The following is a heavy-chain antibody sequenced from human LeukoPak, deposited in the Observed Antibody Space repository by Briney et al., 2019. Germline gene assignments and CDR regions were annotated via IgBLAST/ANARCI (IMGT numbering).Heavy chain of an antibody. D-gene: IGHD3-10*01. CDR1: GFTVSSNF. CDR3: ARDSYYGSGSYYRYTFDY. J-gene: IGHJ4*02. V-gene: IGHV3-53*01. CDR2: IYSSGDQ. Sequence: PGGSLRLSCAASGFTVSSNFMSWVRQAPGKGLEWVSVIYSSGDQYYADSVKGRFTISRDNSKNTLYLQMNSLRAEDTAVYYCARDSYYGSGSYYRYTFDYWGQGTLVTVSS.